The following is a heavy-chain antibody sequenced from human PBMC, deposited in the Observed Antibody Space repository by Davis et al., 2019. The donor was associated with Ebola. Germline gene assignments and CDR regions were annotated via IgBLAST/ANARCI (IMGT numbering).Heavy chain of an antibody. CDR1: GGSISSYY. Sequence: PSETLSLTCTVSGGSISSYYWSWIRQPAGKGLEWIGRIYTSGSTNYNPSLKSRVTISVDTSKNQFSLKLSSVTAADTAVYYCARGGPHIVVRGVIPYYYYYMDVWGKGTTVTVSS. CDR3: ARGGPHIVVRGVIPYYYYYMDV. V-gene: IGHV4-4*07. J-gene: IGHJ6*03. D-gene: IGHD3-10*01. CDR2: IYTSGST.